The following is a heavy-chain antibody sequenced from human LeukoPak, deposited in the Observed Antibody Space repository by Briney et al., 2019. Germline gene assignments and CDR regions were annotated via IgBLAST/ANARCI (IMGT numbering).Heavy chain of an antibody. CDR1: GYTFTSYD. CDR3: AREDQSKYRNTFDY. CDR2: MNPNNGNT. V-gene: IGHV1-8*01. J-gene: IGHJ4*02. Sequence: GASVKVSCKASGYTFTSYDINWVRQAPGQGLEWMASMNPNNGNTAYARKFQGRVTMTRDTSIGTAYMELSRLRSDDTAVYYCAREDQSKYRNTFDYWGQGTLVTVSS. D-gene: IGHD2/OR15-2a*01.